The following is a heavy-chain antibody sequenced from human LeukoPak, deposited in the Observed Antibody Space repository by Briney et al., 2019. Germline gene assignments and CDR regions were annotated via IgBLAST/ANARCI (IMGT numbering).Heavy chain of an antibody. Sequence: GGSLGLSCAASGFTFSSYAMHWVRQAPGKGLEWVAVISYDGSNKYYADSVKGRFTISRDNSKNTLYLQMNSLRAEDTAVYYCAAPHEDYWGQGTLVTVSS. CDR3: AAPHEDY. CDR1: GFTFSSYA. J-gene: IGHJ4*02. V-gene: IGHV3-30-3*01. CDR2: ISYDGSNK.